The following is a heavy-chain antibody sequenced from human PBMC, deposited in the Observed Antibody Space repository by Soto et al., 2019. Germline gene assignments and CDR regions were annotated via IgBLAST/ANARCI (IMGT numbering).Heavy chain of an antibody. D-gene: IGHD5-18*01. V-gene: IGHV3-11*01. CDR3: ARASSPRDPWLDY. CDR2: ISSSGGTI. CDR1: GFTFSDDY. J-gene: IGHJ4*02. Sequence: PGGSLRLSCGASGFTFSDDYMSWIRQAPGKGLEWVSYISSSGGTIYYADSVKGRFTISRDNAKNSLFLQMNGLRADDTAVYYCARASSPRDPWLDYWGQGTRVTVSS.